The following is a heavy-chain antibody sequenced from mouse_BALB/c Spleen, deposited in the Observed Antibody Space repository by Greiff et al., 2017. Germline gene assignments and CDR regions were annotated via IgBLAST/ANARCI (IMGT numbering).Heavy chain of an antibody. CDR3: ARDVWFAY. CDR2: ISSGGST. Sequence: EVKLMESGGGLVKPGGSLKLSCAASGFTFSSYAMSWVRQTPEKRLEWVASISSGGSTYYPDSVKGRFTISRDNARNILYLQMSSLRSEDTAMYYCARDVWFAYWGQGTLVTVSA. CDR1: GFTFSSYA. J-gene: IGHJ3*01. V-gene: IGHV5-6-5*01.